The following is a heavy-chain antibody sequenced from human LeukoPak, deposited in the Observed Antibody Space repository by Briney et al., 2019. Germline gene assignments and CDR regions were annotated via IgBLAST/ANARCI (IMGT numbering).Heavy chain of an antibody. J-gene: IGHJ3*02. D-gene: IGHD1-1*01. CDR2: IYRGGST. CDR3: ARAGPTGTNDAFDI. CDR1: GFTVSRNY. V-gene: IGHV3-53*01. Sequence: GGSLRLSCAASGFTVSRNYMTWVRQAPGKGLEWDSVIYRGGSTYYADSVKGRFTISRDNSKNTLYLQMNSLRAEDTAVYYCARAGPTGTNDAFDIWGQGTMVTVSS.